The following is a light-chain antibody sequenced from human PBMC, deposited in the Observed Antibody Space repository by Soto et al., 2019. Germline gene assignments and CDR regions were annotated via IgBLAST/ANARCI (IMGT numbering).Light chain of an antibody. CDR2: DVS. CDR1: SSDVGGYNY. Sequence: ALTQPASVSGSPGQSITLSCTGTSSDVGGYNYVSWYQQHPGKAPKLMIYDVSNRPSGVSNRFSGSKSGNTASLTISGLQAEDEADYYCSSYTSSSSYVFGTGTKVTVL. V-gene: IGLV2-14*01. CDR3: SSYTSSSSYV. J-gene: IGLJ1*01.